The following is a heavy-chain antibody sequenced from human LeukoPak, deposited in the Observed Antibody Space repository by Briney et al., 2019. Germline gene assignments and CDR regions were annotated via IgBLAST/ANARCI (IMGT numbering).Heavy chain of an antibody. CDR3: ARTSGLVGARTGWDYFDY. Sequence: GESLKISCKGSGHSFTSYWIGWVRQMPGKGLEWMGIIYPDDSDTRYSPSFKGQVTISADKSISTAHLQWSSLKASDTAMYYCARTSGLVGARTGWDYFDYWGQGTLVTVSS. J-gene: IGHJ4*02. CDR2: IYPDDSDT. D-gene: IGHD1-26*01. V-gene: IGHV5-51*01. CDR1: GHSFTSYW.